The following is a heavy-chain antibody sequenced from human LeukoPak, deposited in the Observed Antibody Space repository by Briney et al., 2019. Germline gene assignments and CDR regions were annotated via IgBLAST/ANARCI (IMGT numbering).Heavy chain of an antibody. V-gene: IGHV3-23*01. Sequence: GGSLRLSCAASGFTLSSYAMSWVRQAPGKGLEWVSAISVSGNTYHADSVKGRFTISRDSSKNTLYLQMNSLKAEDAAVYYCTTDLGDYGDYIRCWGQGTLVTVSS. J-gene: IGHJ4*02. CDR2: ISVSGNT. D-gene: IGHD4-17*01. CDR1: GFTLSSYA. CDR3: TTDLGDYGDYIRC.